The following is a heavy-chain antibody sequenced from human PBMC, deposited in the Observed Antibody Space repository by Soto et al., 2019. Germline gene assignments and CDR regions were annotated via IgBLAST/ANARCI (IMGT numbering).Heavy chain of an antibody. D-gene: IGHD2-2*01. CDR2: INAGNGNT. J-gene: IGHJ6*03. Sequence: ASVKVSCKASGYTFTSYAMHWGRPAPGQKLEWMGWINAGNGNTKYSQKFQGRVTITRDTSASTAYMELSSLRSEDTAVYYCARGYCSSTSCYEVYYYYYMDVWGKGTTVTVSS. CDR1: GYTFTSYA. V-gene: IGHV1-3*01. CDR3: ARGYCSSTSCYEVYYYYYMDV.